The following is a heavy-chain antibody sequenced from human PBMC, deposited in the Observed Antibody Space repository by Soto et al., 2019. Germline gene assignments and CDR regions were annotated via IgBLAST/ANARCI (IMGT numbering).Heavy chain of an antibody. CDR3: ARLRDWFDP. J-gene: IGHJ5*02. CDR1: GVSFSGYY. CDR2: IDHSGYT. Sequence: SETLSLTCAFYGVSFSGYYWNWIRQPPGKGLEWIGEIDHSGYTNYNPSLKSRVTISVDTSKNQFSLRLTSVTAADTAVYYCARLRDWFDPWGEGTLVTVSS. V-gene: IGHV4-34*01.